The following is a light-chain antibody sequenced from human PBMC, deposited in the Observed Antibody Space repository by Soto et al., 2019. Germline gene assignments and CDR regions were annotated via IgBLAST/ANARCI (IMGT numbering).Light chain of an antibody. J-gene: IGLJ2*01. CDR2: EGS. CDR3: SSYPGFVV. Sequence: QSVLTQPASVSGSPGQSITISCTGTSSDVGSYNLVSWYQQHPGKAPKLMIYEGSTRPSGVSNRFSGSKSGNTASLTIPGLQAEDEADYYCSSYPGFVVFGGGTQLTVL. CDR1: SSDVGSYNL. V-gene: IGLV2-23*01.